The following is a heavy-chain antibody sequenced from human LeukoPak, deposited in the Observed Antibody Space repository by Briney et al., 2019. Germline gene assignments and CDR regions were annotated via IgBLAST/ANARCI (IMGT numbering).Heavy chain of an antibody. J-gene: IGHJ5*02. CDR1: GGSISSYY. D-gene: IGHD4-11*01. V-gene: IGHV4-59*01. Sequence: KASGTLSLTCTVSGGSISSYYWSWIRQPPGKGLEWIGYIYYSGSTNYNPSLKSRVTMSVDTSKNQFSLKLSSVTAADTAVYYCARVPQYNWFDPWGQGTLVTVSS. CDR2: IYYSGST. CDR3: ARVPQYNWFDP.